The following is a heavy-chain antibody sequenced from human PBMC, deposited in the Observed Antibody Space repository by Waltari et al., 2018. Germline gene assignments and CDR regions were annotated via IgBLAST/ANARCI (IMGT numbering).Heavy chain of an antibody. V-gene: IGHV4-39*01. Sequence: QLQLQESGPGLMKPSETLSLTCSVSGGSVSSSLSFYWVWVRQTPGKGLEWIGSLYYSGSTYYNPSLKSRVTISMETSKNQFSLKFSSVTAADTAVYYCARWRYYFDYWGQGTLVTVSS. CDR3: ARWRYYFDY. CDR2: LYYSGST. CDR1: GGSVSSSLSFY. J-gene: IGHJ4*02.